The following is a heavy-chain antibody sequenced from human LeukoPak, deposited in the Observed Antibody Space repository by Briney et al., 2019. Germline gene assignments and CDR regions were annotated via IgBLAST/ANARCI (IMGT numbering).Heavy chain of an antibody. CDR3: ARDPLGYCSSTSCYTPENYYYYYGMDV. D-gene: IGHD2-2*02. V-gene: IGHV1-18*03. J-gene: IGHJ6*02. CDR1: GYTFTSYG. CDR2: ISAYNGNT. Sequence: ASVKVSCKASGYTFTSYGISWVRQAPGQGLEWMGWISAYNGNTNYAQKLQGRVTMTTDTSTSTAYMELRSLRSDDMAVYYCARDPLGYCSSTSCYTPENYYYYYGMDVWGQGTTVTVSS.